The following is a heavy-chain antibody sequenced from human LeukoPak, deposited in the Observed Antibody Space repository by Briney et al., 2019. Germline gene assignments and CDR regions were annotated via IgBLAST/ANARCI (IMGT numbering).Heavy chain of an antibody. J-gene: IGHJ4*02. CDR3: ARESGGYSYGSFDY. V-gene: IGHV4-61*02. CDR2: IYTSGST. D-gene: IGHD5-18*01. CDR1: GGSISSGSYY. Sequence: KASQTLSLTCTVSGGSISSGSYYWSWIRQPAGKGLEWIGRIYTSGSTNYNPSLKSRVTISVDTSKNQFSLKLSSVTAADMAVYYCARESGGYSYGSFDYWGQGTLVTVSS.